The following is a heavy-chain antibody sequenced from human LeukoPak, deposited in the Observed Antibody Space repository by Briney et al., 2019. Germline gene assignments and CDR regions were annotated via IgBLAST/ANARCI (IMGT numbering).Heavy chain of an antibody. Sequence: ASVKVSRKASGYTFTSYYMHWVRQAPGQGLEWMGIINPSGGSTSYAQKFQGRVTMTRDTSTSTVYMELSSLRSEDTAVYYCARATLDFEYSSRYYLDYWGQGTLVTVSS. V-gene: IGHV1-46*01. CDR2: INPSGGST. CDR3: ARATLDFEYSSRYYLDY. D-gene: IGHD6-6*01. CDR1: GYTFTSYY. J-gene: IGHJ4*02.